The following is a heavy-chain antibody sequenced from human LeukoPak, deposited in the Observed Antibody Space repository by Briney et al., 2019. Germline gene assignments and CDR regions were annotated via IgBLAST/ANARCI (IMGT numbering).Heavy chain of an antibody. V-gene: IGHV3-23*01. J-gene: IGHJ6*02. D-gene: IGHD2-15*01. CDR2: ISGSGGST. CDR1: GFTFSSYA. Sequence: PGGSLRLSCAASGFTFSSYAMSWVRQAPGKGLEWVSAISGSGGSTYYADSVKGRFTISRDNSKNTLYLQVNSLRAEDTAVYYCARVPAAQYRVYYYGMDVWGQGTTVTVSS. CDR3: ARVPAAQYRVYYYGMDV.